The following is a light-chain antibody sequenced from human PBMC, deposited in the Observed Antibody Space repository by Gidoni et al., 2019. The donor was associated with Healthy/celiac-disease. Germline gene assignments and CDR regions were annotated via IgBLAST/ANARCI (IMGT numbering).Light chain of an antibody. CDR1: QSVSSSY. CDR3: QQYGSSPWT. Sequence: EIVLTQSPGTLSLSPGDRATLSCRASQSVSSSYLAWYQQKTGKAPRLLIYGASSRATGIPDRFSGSGSGTDFTLTISRLEPEDFAVYYCQQYGSSPWTFGQGTKVEIK. V-gene: IGKV3-20*01. CDR2: GAS. J-gene: IGKJ1*01.